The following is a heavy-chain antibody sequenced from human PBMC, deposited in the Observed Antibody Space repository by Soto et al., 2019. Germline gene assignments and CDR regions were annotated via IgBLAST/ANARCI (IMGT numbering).Heavy chain of an antibody. CDR3: STDTPPEEIFGVVIRA. V-gene: IGHV3-15*01. Sequence: GGSLRLSCAASGFTFSNAWMGWVRQAPGKGLEWIGRIKSKSDGGTTDYAAPVKGRLTISRADSENTLYLQMNSLTTEDTAVYYCSTDTPPEEIFGVVIRAWGEGTLVTVSS. CDR1: GFTFSNAW. D-gene: IGHD3-3*01. J-gene: IGHJ5*02. CDR2: IKSKSDGGTT.